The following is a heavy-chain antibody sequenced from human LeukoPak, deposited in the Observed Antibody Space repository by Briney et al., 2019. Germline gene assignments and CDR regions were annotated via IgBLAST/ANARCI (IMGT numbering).Heavy chain of an antibody. J-gene: IGHJ4*02. Sequence: SVKVSCKASGGTFSSYAISWVQQAPGQGLEWMGGIIPIFGTANCAQKFQGRVTITADESTSTAYMELSSLRSEDTAVYYCASRQNSYYDRDYWGQGTLVTVSS. V-gene: IGHV1-69*13. CDR1: GGTFSSYA. CDR3: ASRQNSYYDRDY. D-gene: IGHD3-22*01. CDR2: IIPIFGTA.